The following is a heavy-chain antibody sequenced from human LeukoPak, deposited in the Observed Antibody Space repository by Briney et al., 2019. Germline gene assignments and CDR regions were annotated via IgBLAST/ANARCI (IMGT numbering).Heavy chain of an antibody. CDR3: ARGMSSGGTVLVWYYYYYYYMDV. Sequence: GASVKVSCKASGYTFTSYYMHWVRQAPGQGLEWMGIINPSGGSTSYAQKFQGRVTMTRDTSTSTVYMELSSLRSEDTAVYYCARGMSSGGTVLVWYYYYYYYMDVWGKGTTVTISS. J-gene: IGHJ6*03. D-gene: IGHD6-19*01. CDR2: INPSGGST. CDR1: GYTFTSYY. V-gene: IGHV1-46*01.